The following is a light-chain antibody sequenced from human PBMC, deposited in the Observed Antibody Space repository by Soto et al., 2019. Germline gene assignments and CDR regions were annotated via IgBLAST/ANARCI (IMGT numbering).Light chain of an antibody. CDR3: QKYNSAPWT. J-gene: IGKJ1*01. V-gene: IGKV1-27*01. CDR1: QAISDF. Sequence: DIQMTQSPSSLSASVGDRVTIACRASQAISDFLAWYQQKPGKPPKLLIYDASTLQSGVPSRFSGSGSGTDFTLTISSLQPEDVATYYCQKYNSAPWTFGQGTKVEIK. CDR2: DAS.